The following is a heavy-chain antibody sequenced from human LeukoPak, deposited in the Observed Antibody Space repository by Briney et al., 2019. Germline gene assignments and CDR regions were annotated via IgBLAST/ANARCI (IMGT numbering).Heavy chain of an antibody. CDR1: GFTFSSYW. D-gene: IGHD2-15*01. Sequence: GGSLRLSCAASGFTFSSYWMHWVRQAPGKGLVWVSRINSDGSSTSYADSVKGRFTISRDNAKNTLYLQMNSLRAEDTAVYYCARTAPYCSGGSCYYYYGMDVWGQGTTVTVSS. CDR2: INSDGSST. V-gene: IGHV3-74*01. J-gene: IGHJ6*02. CDR3: ARTAPYCSGGSCYYYYGMDV.